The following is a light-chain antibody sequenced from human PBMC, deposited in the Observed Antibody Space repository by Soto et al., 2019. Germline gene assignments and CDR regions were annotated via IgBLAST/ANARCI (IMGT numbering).Light chain of an antibody. V-gene: IGLV1-44*01. CDR1: SSNIGSNT. CDR3: AAWDDSLNGYV. Sequence: QSELTQPPSASGTPGQRVTISCSGSSSNIGSNTVNWYQQLPGTAPKLLIYSNNQRPPGVPDRFSGSKSGTSASLAISGLQSEDEADYYCAAWDDSLNGYVFGTGTKVTVL. CDR2: SNN. J-gene: IGLJ1*01.